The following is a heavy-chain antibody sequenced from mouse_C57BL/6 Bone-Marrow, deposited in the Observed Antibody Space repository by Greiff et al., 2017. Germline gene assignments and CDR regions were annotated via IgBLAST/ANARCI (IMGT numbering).Heavy chain of an antibody. J-gene: IGHJ3*01. V-gene: IGHV1-26*01. CDR2: INPNNGGT. CDR1: GYTFTDYY. Sequence: EVQLQQSGPELVKPGASVKISCKASGYTFTDYYMNWVKQSHGKSLEWIGDINPNNGGTSYNQKFKGKATLTVEKSSSTAYMELRSLTSEDSAVYYGARDSYGSRIAYWGQGTLVTVSA. D-gene: IGHD1-1*01. CDR3: ARDSYGSRIAY.